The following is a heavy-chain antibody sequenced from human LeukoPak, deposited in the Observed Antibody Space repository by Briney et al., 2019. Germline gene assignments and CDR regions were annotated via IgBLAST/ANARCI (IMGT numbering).Heavy chain of an antibody. CDR2: ISSSSSYI. V-gene: IGHV3-21*01. J-gene: IGHJ3*02. D-gene: IGHD6-6*01. CDR3: ARVRPEYSSSDDAFDI. CDR1: GFTFSSYS. Sequence: GGSLRLSCAASGFTFSSYSMNWVRQAPGRGLEWVSSISSSSSYIYYADSVKGRFTISRDNAKNSLYLQMNSLRAEDTAVYYCARVRPEYSSSDDAFDIWGQGTMVTVSS.